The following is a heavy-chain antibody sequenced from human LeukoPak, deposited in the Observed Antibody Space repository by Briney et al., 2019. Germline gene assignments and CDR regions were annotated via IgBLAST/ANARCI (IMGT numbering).Heavy chain of an antibody. D-gene: IGHD5-18*01. CDR1: GYIFSSYG. Sequence: GASVKVSCKASGYIFSSYGITWVRQAPGQGLEWMGWISTYNGHTNYAQNLQDRVTMTTDTSTTTAYMELRSLRSDDTAVYYCARAQPGGIQLWARYYFDYWGQGTLVTVSS. CDR3: ARAQPGGIQLWARYYFDY. J-gene: IGHJ4*02. CDR2: ISTYNGHT. V-gene: IGHV1-18*01.